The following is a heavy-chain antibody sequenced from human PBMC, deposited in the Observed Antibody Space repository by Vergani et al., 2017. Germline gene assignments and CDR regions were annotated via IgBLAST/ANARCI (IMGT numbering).Heavy chain of an antibody. J-gene: IGHJ3*02. CDR1: GFTFSSYG. D-gene: IGHD2-2*01. Sequence: QVQLVESGGGVVQPGGSLRLSCAASGFTFSSYGMHWVRQAPGKGLEWVAFIRYDGSNKYYADSVKGRFTISRDNSKNTLYLQMNSLRAEDTAVYYCAKVGFIVVVPAASDAFDIWGQGKMVTVSS. V-gene: IGHV3-30*02. CDR3: AKVGFIVVVPAASDAFDI. CDR2: IRYDGSNK.